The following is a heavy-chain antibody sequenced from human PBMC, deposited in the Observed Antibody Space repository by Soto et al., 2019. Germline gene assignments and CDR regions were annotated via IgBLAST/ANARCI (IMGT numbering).Heavy chain of an antibody. D-gene: IGHD3-10*01. CDR3: ATRPPGATFFGVFDY. J-gene: IGHJ4*02. V-gene: IGHV4-59*13. Sequence: PSETLSLTCTVSGASIRGYYWSWIRQSPGKGPEWIGYVYHSGTTDYNPSLESRVSMSLDTSKNRFSLKLNAVTAADTAIYYCATRPPGATFFGVFDYWSQGTLVTVS. CDR2: VYHSGTT. CDR1: GASIRGYY.